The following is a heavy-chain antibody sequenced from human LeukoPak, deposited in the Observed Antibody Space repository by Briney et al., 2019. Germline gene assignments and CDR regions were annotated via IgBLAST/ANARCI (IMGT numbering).Heavy chain of an antibody. Sequence: GESLKISCKGSGYSFTSYWIGWVCQMPGKGLEWMGIIYPGDSDTTYSPSFQGQVTISADKSISTAYLQWSSLKASDTAMYYCARRDGYCSSTSCYADYYYGMDVWGQGTTVTVSS. CDR2: IYPGDSDT. CDR1: GYSFTSYW. CDR3: ARRDGYCSSTSCYADYYYGMDV. V-gene: IGHV5-51*01. J-gene: IGHJ6*02. D-gene: IGHD2-2*01.